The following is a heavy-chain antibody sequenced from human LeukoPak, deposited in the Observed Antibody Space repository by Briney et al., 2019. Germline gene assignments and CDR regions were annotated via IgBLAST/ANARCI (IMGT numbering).Heavy chain of an antibody. J-gene: IGHJ4*02. CDR3: AREPARGLLLNY. CDR1: GYTFTGYY. CDR2: INPNSGGT. Sequence: ASVKVSCKASGYTFTGYYMHWVRQASGQGLEWMGWINPNSGGTNYAQKFQGRVTMTRDTSISTAYMELSRLRSDDTAVYYCAREPARGLLLNYWGQGTLVTVSS. D-gene: IGHD2-21*01. V-gene: IGHV1-2*02.